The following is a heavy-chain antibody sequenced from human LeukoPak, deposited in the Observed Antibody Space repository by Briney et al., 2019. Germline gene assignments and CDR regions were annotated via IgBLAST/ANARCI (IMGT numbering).Heavy chain of an antibody. D-gene: IGHD5-18*01. CDR1: GFTFSGYA. Sequence: GGSPRLSCAASGFTFSGYAMSWVRQAAGKGLEWVSSISSSGGSTYYADSVKGRFTISRDYSKNTLYLQMNSLRAEDTAVYYCAKDLYTYGTTPLDYWGQGTLVTVSS. CDR3: AKDLYTYGTTPLDY. J-gene: IGHJ4*02. CDR2: ISSSGGST. V-gene: IGHV3-23*01.